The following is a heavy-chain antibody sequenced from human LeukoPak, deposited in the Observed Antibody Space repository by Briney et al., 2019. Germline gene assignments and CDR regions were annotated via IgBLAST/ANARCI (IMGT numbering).Heavy chain of an antibody. V-gene: IGHV4-59*08. CDR3: ARLDTTFLDY. CDR2: IYYTGST. J-gene: IGHJ4*02. Sequence: PSETLSLTCTVSGGSISSYYWSWIRQPPGKGLEWIGYIYYTGSTNYNPSLTSRVNISVDTSKNQFSLKLSSVTAADTAVYYCARLDTTFLDYWGQGTLVTVSS. CDR1: GGSISSYY. D-gene: IGHD1-1*01.